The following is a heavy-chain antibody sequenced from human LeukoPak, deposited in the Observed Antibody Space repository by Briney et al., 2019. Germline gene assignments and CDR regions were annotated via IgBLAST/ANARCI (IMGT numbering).Heavy chain of an antibody. CDR3: ARPRGCNSGRCNNFDY. D-gene: IGHD2-8*01. CDR1: GFNFGGFS. CDR2: MNEYGGDI. J-gene: IGHJ4*02. Sequence: PGGSLRLSCAASGFNFGGFSMSWVRQAPGKGLEWVTHMNEYGGDIFYVDSVKDRFTISRDNAKNLLYLQMNSLIAEDTAVYFCARPRGCNSGRCNNFDYWGQGTLVTVSS. V-gene: IGHV3-7*01.